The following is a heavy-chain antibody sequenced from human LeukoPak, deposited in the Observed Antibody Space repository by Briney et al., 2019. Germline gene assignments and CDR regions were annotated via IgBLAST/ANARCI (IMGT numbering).Heavy chain of an antibody. CDR2: IYNSGIT. D-gene: IGHD4-11*01. CDR1: GGSISGYY. V-gene: IGHV4-59*08. J-gene: IGHJ5*01. CDR3: ARSVPSLDYLFDS. Sequence: SETLSLTRTVSGGSISGYYWTWIRQLPGKGLEWIGYIYNSGITNYNPSLKSRVTVSVDTSKNQFSLRLTSVTAADTAVYYCARSVPSLDYLFDSWGHGTLVTVSS.